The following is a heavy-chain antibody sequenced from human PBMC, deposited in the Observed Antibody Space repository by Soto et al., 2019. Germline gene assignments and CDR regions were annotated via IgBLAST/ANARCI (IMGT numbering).Heavy chain of an antibody. CDR2: INPKSGGT. CDR1: GYSFTDYH. V-gene: IGHV1-2*04. Sequence: ASVKVSCKASGYSFTDYHIHWVRQAPGQGLEWLGRINPKSGGTSTAQKFQGWVTMTTDTSISTASMELTRLTSDDTAIYYCARGDSTDCSNGACSFFYNHDMDVWGQGTTVTVSS. D-gene: IGHD2-8*01. J-gene: IGHJ6*02. CDR3: ARGDSTDCSNGACSFFYNHDMDV.